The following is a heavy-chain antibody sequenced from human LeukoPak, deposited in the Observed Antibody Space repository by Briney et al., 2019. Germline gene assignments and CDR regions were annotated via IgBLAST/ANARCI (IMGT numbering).Heavy chain of an antibody. CDR2: IHYSGTT. Sequence: SETLSLTCTVSGGSISSSTYYWGWIRQPPGKGLEWIGSIHYSGTTYYNPSLKSRVTISVDTSKNQFSLKLSSVTAADTAVYYCARGSLTYYDSSGYYYRAFDIWGQGTMVTVSS. D-gene: IGHD3-22*01. J-gene: IGHJ3*02. CDR1: GGSISSSTYY. V-gene: IGHV4-39*07. CDR3: ARGSLTYYDSSGYYYRAFDI.